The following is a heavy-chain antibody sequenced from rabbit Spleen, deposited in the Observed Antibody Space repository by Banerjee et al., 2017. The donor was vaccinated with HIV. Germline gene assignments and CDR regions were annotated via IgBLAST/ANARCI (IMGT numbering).Heavy chain of an antibody. CDR1: GFSFSGSYY. Sequence: QEQLEESGGGLVQPEGSLTLACTASGFSFSGSYYMCWVRQAPGKGLEWIACIDTGSSGFTYFATWAKGRFTISKTSSTTVTLQMSSLTVADTATYFCARMVVVYRYFNLWGPGTLVTVS. CDR3: ARMVVVYRYFNL. V-gene: IGHV1S45*01. J-gene: IGHJ4*01. CDR2: IDTGSSGFT. D-gene: IGHD2-1*01.